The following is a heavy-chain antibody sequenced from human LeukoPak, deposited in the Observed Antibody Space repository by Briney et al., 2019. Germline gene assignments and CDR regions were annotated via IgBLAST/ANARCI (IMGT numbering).Heavy chain of an antibody. J-gene: IGHJ3*02. D-gene: IGHD3-22*01. V-gene: IGHV3-23*01. CDR1: GFTFSTYA. CDR2: ITGGGGST. CDR3: AKEYYYDSSGSYRAGDAFDI. Sequence: GGCLRLSCAASGFTFSTYAMSWVRQAPGKGLGWVSTITGGGGSTYYADSAKGRFTISTDNSKNTLYLQMNSLRAEDTAIYYCAKEYYYDSSGSYRAGDAFDIWGQGTMVTVSS.